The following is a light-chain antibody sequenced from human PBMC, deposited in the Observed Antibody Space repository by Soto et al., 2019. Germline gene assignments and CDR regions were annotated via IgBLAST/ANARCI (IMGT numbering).Light chain of an antibody. Sequence: EIVLTQSPATLSVSQGGRATLSCRASQSVSGSLVWYQQKPGQAPRLLISDASTRATGIPARFSGSGSGTECTLTISSLQSEDFAVYYCQQYNNWPLTFGGGTKVDI. CDR1: QSVSGS. CDR3: QQYNNWPLT. V-gene: IGKV3-15*01. CDR2: DAS. J-gene: IGKJ4*01.